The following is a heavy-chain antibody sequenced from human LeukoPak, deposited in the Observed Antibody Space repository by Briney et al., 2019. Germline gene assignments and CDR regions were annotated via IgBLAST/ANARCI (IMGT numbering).Heavy chain of an antibody. Sequence: ASVKVSCTASGYTVTTHDINWVRQATGQGLEWLGWMSPNSGDTGYAQKFQGRVTMTGDSSISTAYMELSSLRSEDTAIYYCVRTPPNWGFDYWGQGTLVTVSS. CDR1: GYTVTTHD. CDR3: VRTPPNWGFDY. J-gene: IGHJ4*02. CDR2: MSPNSGDT. D-gene: IGHD7-27*01. V-gene: IGHV1-8*01.